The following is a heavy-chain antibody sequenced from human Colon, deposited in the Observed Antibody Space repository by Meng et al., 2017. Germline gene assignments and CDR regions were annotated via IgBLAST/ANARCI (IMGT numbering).Heavy chain of an antibody. CDR1: SGSISSSNW. Sequence: VQLQGSGPGRVKPSGTLSLTCAFSSGSISSSNWWSWVRQPPGKGLEWIGEISQSGTTYYNPSLKSRVTITGDWSKNQFSLNLNSVTAADTALYYCVRQGMTSYSWGYWGQGTLVTVSS. CDR2: ISQSGTT. D-gene: IGHD3-9*01. CDR3: VRQGMTSYSWGY. J-gene: IGHJ4*02. V-gene: IGHV4-4*02.